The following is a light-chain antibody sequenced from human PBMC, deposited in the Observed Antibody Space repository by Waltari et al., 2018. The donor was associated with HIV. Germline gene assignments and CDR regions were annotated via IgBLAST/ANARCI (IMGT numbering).Light chain of an antibody. CDR3: QQLNSYPVPFT. V-gene: IGKV1-9*01. Sequence: IQLTQSPSFLSASVGDRVTITCRASQGISSYLDWYQQKPGKAPKLLIYSASTLQSRVPSRFSGRASGTEFTLTISSLQPEDFATYYCQQLNSYPVPFTFGPGTKVDIK. CDR1: QGISSY. CDR2: SAS. J-gene: IGKJ3*01.